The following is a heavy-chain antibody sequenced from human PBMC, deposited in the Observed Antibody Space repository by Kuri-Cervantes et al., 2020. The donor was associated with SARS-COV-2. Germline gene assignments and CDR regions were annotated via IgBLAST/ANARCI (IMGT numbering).Heavy chain of an antibody. CDR1: GFTFSSYG. Sequence: GGSLRLSCAASGFTFSSYGMHWVRQAPGKGLEWVAVIWYDGSNKYYADSVKGRFTISRDNSKNTLYLQMNSLRAEDTAVYYCARGLTMVRGVIRSRFDYWGQGTLVTVSS. CDR2: IWYDGSNK. D-gene: IGHD3-10*01. CDR3: ARGLTMVRGVIRSRFDY. V-gene: IGHV3-33*01. J-gene: IGHJ4*02.